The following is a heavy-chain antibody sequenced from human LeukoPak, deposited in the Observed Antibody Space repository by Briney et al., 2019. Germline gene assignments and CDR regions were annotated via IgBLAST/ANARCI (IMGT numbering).Heavy chain of an antibody. J-gene: IGHJ5*02. Sequence: GASVKVSCKASGGTFGSYAISWVRQAPGQGLEWMGGIIPIFGTANYAQKFQGRVTITADESTSTAYMELSSLRSEDTAVYYCARDNDFWSGYPNWFDPWGQGTLVTVSS. CDR1: GGTFGSYA. D-gene: IGHD3-3*01. CDR2: IIPIFGTA. CDR3: ARDNDFWSGYPNWFDP. V-gene: IGHV1-69*13.